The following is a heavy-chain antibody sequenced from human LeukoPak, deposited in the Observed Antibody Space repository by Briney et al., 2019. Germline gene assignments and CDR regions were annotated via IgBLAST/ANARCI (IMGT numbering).Heavy chain of an antibody. D-gene: IGHD1-26*01. CDR3: ARVRSGSYYRLYYYYMDV. CDR1: GGSFSGYY. V-gene: IGHV4-59*01. J-gene: IGHJ6*03. CDR2: IYYSGST. Sequence: SETLSLTCAVYGGSFSGYYWSWIRQPPGKGLEWIGYIYYSGSTNYNPSLKSRVTISVDTSKNQFSLKLSSVTAADTAVYYCARVRSGSYYRLYYYYMDVWGKGTTVTVSS.